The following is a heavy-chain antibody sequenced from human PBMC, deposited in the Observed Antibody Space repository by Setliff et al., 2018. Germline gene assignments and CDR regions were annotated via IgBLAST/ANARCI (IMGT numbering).Heavy chain of an antibody. CDR2: IYPGDSDT. CDR3: ARLAVRNTVYYYFTDV. CDR1: GYDFFGYW. V-gene: IGHV5-51*03. Sequence: GESLKISCQGLGYDFFGYWIAWVRQVPGKGPEWVGLIYPGDSDTRYSPSFQGQVTVAVDRSRVTAYLQWDSLKASDAATYYCARLAVRNTVYYYFTDVWGKGTSVTVSS. J-gene: IGHJ6*03. D-gene: IGHD2-2*02.